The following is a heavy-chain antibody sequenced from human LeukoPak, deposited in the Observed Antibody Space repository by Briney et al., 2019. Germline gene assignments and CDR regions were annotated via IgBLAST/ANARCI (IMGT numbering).Heavy chain of an antibody. Sequence: GGSLRLSCAASGFTLSSYDMTWVRQTPGKGLEWVALISRSGGTTYYADSVKGRFTISIDNSKNTLYLQMNSLRAEDTAEYYCAKRGGTESFYYYYYMDVWGKGTTVTVSS. J-gene: IGHJ6*03. CDR1: GFTLSSYD. CDR2: ISRSGGTT. CDR3: AKRGGTESFYYYYYMDV. V-gene: IGHV3-23*01. D-gene: IGHD2-15*01.